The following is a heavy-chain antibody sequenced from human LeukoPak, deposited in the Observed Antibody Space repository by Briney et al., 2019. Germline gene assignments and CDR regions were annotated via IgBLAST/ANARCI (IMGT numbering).Heavy chain of an antibody. CDR2: IYYGGNT. J-gene: IGHJ3*02. V-gene: IGHV4-39*07. D-gene: IGHD3-22*01. CDR1: GDSISGTNYY. Sequence: SETLSLTCTVSGDSISGTNYYWGWIRQPPGRGLEWIGTIYYGGNTYYNPSLKSRVTISVDTSKNQLSLKLNSVTAADTAVYYCARDLDYYDSSGYFFDIWGQGTMVTVSS. CDR3: ARDLDYYDSSGYFFDI.